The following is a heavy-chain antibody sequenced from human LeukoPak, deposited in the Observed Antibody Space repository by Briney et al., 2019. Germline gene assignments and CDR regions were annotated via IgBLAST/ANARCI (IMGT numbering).Heavy chain of an antibody. Sequence: GASVKVSCKASGYTFTGYYIHWVRQAPGQGLEWMGWIKPNSGATSFAQKFHGRVPMTRDTSISTAYMELSTLRSDDTAVYYCARGSSNTNGKFPNDYWGQGTLVTVSS. J-gene: IGHJ4*02. CDR1: GYTFTGYY. CDR3: ARGSSNTNGKFPNDY. CDR2: IKPNSGAT. V-gene: IGHV1-2*02. D-gene: IGHD2-2*01.